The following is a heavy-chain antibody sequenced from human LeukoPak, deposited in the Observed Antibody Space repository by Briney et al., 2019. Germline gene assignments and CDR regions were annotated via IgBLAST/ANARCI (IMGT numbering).Heavy chain of an antibody. J-gene: IGHJ4*02. V-gene: IGHV3-7*01. CDR3: ARSLDY. CDR1: GFTFSRYS. Sequence: QPGGSLRLSCAASGFTFSRYSMNWVRQAPGKGLQWEANIKLDGSEKYYVDSVKGRFTISRDNAQNPLHLRMNRLRAEDTAVYYCARSLDYRDQGTLVIVSS. CDR2: IKLDGSEK.